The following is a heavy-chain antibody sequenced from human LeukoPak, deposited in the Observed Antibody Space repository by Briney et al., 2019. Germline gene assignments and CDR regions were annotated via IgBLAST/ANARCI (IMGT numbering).Heavy chain of an antibody. J-gene: IGHJ4*02. Sequence: GGSLRLSCAASGFTFSSYAMSWVRQAPGKGLEWVSVISGSGGSTCYADSVKGRFTISRANSKNTLYLQMNSLRAEDTAVYYCARVHFSSSPYFDYWGQGTLVTVSS. D-gene: IGHD6-6*01. CDR1: GFTFSSYA. V-gene: IGHV3-23*01. CDR3: ARVHFSSSPYFDY. CDR2: ISGSGGST.